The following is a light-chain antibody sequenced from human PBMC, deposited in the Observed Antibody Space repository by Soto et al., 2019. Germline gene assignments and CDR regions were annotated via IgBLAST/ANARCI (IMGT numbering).Light chain of an antibody. V-gene: IGKV3-20*01. Sequence: EIVLTQSPGTLSLSPGERAALSCMASQSVSSNYLAWYQQKPGQAPRLLIYGASSRATGIPDRFSGSGSGTDFTLTISRLEPEDFALYYCQQYGSSLWTFGQGTKVEIK. CDR1: QSVSSNY. CDR2: GAS. CDR3: QQYGSSLWT. J-gene: IGKJ1*01.